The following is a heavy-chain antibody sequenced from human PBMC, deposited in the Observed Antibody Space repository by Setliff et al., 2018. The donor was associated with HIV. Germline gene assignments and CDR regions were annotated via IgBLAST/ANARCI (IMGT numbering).Heavy chain of an antibody. CDR2: IHYSGST. D-gene: IGHD5-12*01. J-gene: IGHJ6*03. CDR1: GGSISSGGYY. V-gene: IGHV4-31*03. Sequence: PSETLSLTCTVSGGSISSGGYYWSWIRQHPGKGLEWIGYIHYSGSTYFNPSLKSRVTISVDTSKNQFSLKLSSVTAADTAVYYCARGRKRDGYNFYYYYMDVWDKGTTVTVSS. CDR3: ARGRKRDGYNFYYYYMDV.